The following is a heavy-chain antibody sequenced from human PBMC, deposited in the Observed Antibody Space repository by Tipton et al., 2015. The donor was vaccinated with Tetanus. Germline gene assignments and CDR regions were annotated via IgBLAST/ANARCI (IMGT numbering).Heavy chain of an antibody. CDR1: GVSFRGSY. D-gene: IGHD6-19*01. V-gene: IGHV4-34*01. CDR2: ISHVGST. CDR3: ATLPKHWLDPSFDP. J-gene: IGHJ5*02. Sequence: TLSLTCGGIGVSFRGSYWSWIRQPPGKGLEWIGEISHVGSTSYNPSLKSRVTISVDTSKNHFSLNLTSVTAADTALYYCATLPKHWLDPSFDPWGQGTLVTVST.